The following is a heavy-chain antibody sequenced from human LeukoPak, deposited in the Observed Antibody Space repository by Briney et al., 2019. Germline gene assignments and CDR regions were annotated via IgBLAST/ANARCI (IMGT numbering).Heavy chain of an antibody. CDR2: MCYDGKT. Sequence: SETLSLTCSVSGVSVGISPYCWDWIRQPPGKGLEWIGGMCYDGKTYYTASLESRVTVSVDMSENQFSLNLHSVTAADTAVYFCARRKVGADYIDYWGQGALVTVSS. J-gene: IGHJ4*02. CDR1: GVSVGISPYC. CDR3: ARRKVGADYIDY. V-gene: IGHV4-39*01.